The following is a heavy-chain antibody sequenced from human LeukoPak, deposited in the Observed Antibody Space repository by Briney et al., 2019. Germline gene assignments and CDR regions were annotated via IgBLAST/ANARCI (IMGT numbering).Heavy chain of an antibody. CDR3: ARINLAHYDFWSGSNWFDP. J-gene: IGHJ5*02. CDR1: GYTFTSYG. Sequence: ASVKVSCKASGYTFTSYGISWVRQAPGQGLEWMGWISAYNGNTNYAQKLQGRVTMTTDTSTSTAYMELRSLRSDDMAVYYCARINLAHYDFWSGSNWFDPWGQGTLVTVSS. CDR2: ISAYNGNT. D-gene: IGHD3-3*01. V-gene: IGHV1-18*03.